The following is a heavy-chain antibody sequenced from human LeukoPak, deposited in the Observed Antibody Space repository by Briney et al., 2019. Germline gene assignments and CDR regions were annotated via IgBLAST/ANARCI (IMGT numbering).Heavy chain of an antibody. D-gene: IGHD3-10*01. J-gene: IGHJ6*02. V-gene: IGHV3-21*01. Sequence: PGGSLRLSCAASGFTFSSYSMNWVRQAPGKGLEWVSSISSSSSYIYYADSVKGRFTISRDNAKNSLYLQMNSLRAEDTAVYYCARDTYSNDRFGRWYYGSGTLHGMDVWGQGTTVTVSS. CDR3: ARDTYSNDRFGRWYYGSGTLHGMDV. CDR1: GFTFSSYS. CDR2: ISSSSSYI.